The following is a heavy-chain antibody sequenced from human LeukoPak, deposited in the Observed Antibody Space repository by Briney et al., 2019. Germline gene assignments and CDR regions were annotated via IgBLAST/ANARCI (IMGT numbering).Heavy chain of an antibody. J-gene: IGHJ6*03. D-gene: IGHD3-16*02. CDR3: ARHIGGGIEDMDV. CDR2: IYVTGT. Sequence: SETLSLTCPVSGGSIGTYYWSWVRQSPGTGLEWIGYIYVTGTRYNPYLQSRVTISVDRSRNQFFLKMTSVTAADTAVYYCARHIGGGIEDMDVWGRGTKATVSS. CDR1: GGSIGTYY. V-gene: IGHV4-59*08.